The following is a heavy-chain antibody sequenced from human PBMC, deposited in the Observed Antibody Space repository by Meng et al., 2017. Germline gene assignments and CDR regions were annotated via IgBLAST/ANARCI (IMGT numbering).Heavy chain of an antibody. CDR2: ISSSGSTI. V-gene: IGHV3-11*04. D-gene: IGHD2-15*01. Sequence: AQLVESGVGFVNPGGALRLSCAASGFTFSVYYMSWIRQAPGKGLEWVSYISSSGSTIYYADSVKGRFTISRDNAKNSLYLQMNSLRAEDTAVYYCASGLSSDFDYWGQGPLVTVSS. CDR3: ASGLSSDFDY. CDR1: GFTFSVYY. J-gene: IGHJ4*02.